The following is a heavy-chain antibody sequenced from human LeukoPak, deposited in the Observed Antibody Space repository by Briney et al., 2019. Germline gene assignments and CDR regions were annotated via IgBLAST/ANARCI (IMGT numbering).Heavy chain of an antibody. Sequence: GGSLRLSCAASGFTFSSYAMHWVRQAPGKGLEWVAVISYDGSNKYYADSVKGRFTISRDNSKNTLYLQMNSLRAEDTAVYYCARPLGWVQLWSLFDYWGQGTLVTVSS. V-gene: IGHV3-30-3*01. D-gene: IGHD5-18*01. CDR1: GFTFSSYA. CDR2: ISYDGSNK. CDR3: ARPLGWVQLWSLFDY. J-gene: IGHJ4*02.